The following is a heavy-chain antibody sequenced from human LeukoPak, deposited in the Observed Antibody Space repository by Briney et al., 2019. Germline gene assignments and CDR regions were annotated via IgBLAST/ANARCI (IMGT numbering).Heavy chain of an antibody. CDR2: IYYSGST. D-gene: IGHD5-18*01. CDR3: ARLIRGYSYGNFDY. V-gene: IGHV4-39*01. J-gene: IGHJ4*02. Sequence: SETLSLTCTVSGGSISSSSYYWGWIRQPPGKGLEWIGSIYYSGSTYYNPSLKSRVTISVDTSKNQFSLKLSSVTAADTAVYYCARLIRGYSYGNFDYWGQGTLVTVSS. CDR1: GGSISSSSYY.